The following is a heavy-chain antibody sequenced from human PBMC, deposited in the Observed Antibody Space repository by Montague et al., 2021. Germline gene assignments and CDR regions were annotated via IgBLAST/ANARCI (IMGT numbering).Heavy chain of an antibody. D-gene: IGHD2-8*01. CDR1: GGSISSSSYY. CDR2: IYSSGTT. Sequence: TLSLTCTVSGGSISSSSYYWGWIRQPPGKGLEWIGYIYSSGTTYYNPSLKSRPSMSVDTSKNQFSLKLTSVTAADTAVYYCARDNCSDGVCFLDYWGQGTLVAVSS. V-gene: IGHV4-30-4*08. CDR3: ARDNCSDGVCFLDY. J-gene: IGHJ4*02.